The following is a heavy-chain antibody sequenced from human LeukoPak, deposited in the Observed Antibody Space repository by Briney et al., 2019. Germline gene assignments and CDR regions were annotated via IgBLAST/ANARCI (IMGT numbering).Heavy chain of an antibody. CDR1: GYTFTDYY. CDR2: SSPYNGKT. Sequence: ASVKVSCKASGYTFTDYYMHWVRQAPGQGLEWMGWSSPYNGKTNYAQKFQGRVTMTTDTSTNTAYMELRSLRSDDTAVYYCARGGIDIVTVPVSNWFDPWGQGTLVTVSS. J-gene: IGHJ5*02. CDR3: ARGGIDIVTVPVSNWFDP. D-gene: IGHD2/OR15-2a*01. V-gene: IGHV1-18*04.